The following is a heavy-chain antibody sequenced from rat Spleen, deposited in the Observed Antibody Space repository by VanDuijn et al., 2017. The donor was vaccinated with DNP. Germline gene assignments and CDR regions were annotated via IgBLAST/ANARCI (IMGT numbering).Heavy chain of an antibody. CDR2: ITNTGDST. Sequence: EVQLVESGGGLVQPGRSLKLSCAASGFTFSNYYMAWVRQAPGKGLEWVASITNTGDSTYYSDSVKGRFSISRDNAKSTLYLQVNSLRSEDTATYYCTSNPHSRTAAPFDYWGHGVMVTVSS. CDR1: GFTFSNYY. CDR3: TSNPHSRTAAPFDY. V-gene: IGHV5-31*01. D-gene: IGHD3-8*01. J-gene: IGHJ2*01.